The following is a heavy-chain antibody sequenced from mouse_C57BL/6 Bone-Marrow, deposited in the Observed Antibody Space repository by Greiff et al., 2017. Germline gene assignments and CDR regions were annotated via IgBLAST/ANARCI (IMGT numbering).Heavy chain of an antibody. D-gene: IGHD3-1*01. J-gene: IGHJ2*01. CDR3: ARSGGY. Sequence: QVQLQQPGAELVKPGASVKLSCKASGYTFTSYWMHWVKQRPGQGLEWIGMIHPNSGSTNYNETFKSKATLTVDTSSSTASSQLSSLSSEDSAVYYCARSGGYWGQGTTLTVSS. CDR1: GYTFTSYW. V-gene: IGHV1-64*01. CDR2: IHPNSGST.